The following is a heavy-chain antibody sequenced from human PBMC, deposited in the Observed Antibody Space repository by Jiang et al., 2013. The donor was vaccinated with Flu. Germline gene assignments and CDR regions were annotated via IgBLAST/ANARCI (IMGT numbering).Heavy chain of an antibody. CDR1: GGSFSGYY. CDR2: INSRGSI. CDR3: ASGNAKGDGYNYYFDY. Sequence: LLKPSETLSLTCAVSGGSFSGYYWTWIRQSPGKGLEWIGEINSRGSINYNPSLRSRLTISVDPSNNQFYLKLRSVTAADTAVYYCASGNAKGDGYNYYFDYWGQGTLVTVSS. J-gene: IGHJ4*02. V-gene: IGHV4-34*01. D-gene: IGHD5-24*01.